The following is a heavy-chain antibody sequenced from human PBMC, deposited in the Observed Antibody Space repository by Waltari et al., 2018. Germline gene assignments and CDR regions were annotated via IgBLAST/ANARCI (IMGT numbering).Heavy chain of an antibody. Sequence: EVXLVESGGGLVQPGGSLRXSCVASGFSVXTSYMXWVRQAPGKGLEWVSIIYSDDRTYDAYSVXGRFTISRXNSKXTVXLQXXXLXAEDTAVXXXSRDXHVVRGVSKXXYFGLDVXGQGTTVTVXS. CDR3: SRDXHVVRGVSKXXYFGLDV. J-gene: IGHJ6*02. V-gene: IGHV3-53*01. D-gene: IGHD3-10*01. CDR1: GFSVXTSY. CDR2: IYSDDRT.